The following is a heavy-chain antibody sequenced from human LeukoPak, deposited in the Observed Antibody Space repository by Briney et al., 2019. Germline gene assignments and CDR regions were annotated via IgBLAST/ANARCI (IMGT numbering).Heavy chain of an antibody. V-gene: IGHV3-23*01. CDR3: AKIRSAAGTDY. CDR1: GFTFSNAW. D-gene: IGHD6-13*01. J-gene: IGHJ4*02. Sequence: PGGSLRLSCAASGFTFSNAWMSWVRQAPGKGLEWVSGVSGSGGRTYYADSVKGRFTISRDISKNTLYLQMNSLRAEDTAIYYCAKIRSAAGTDYWGQGTLVTVSS. CDR2: VSGSGGRT.